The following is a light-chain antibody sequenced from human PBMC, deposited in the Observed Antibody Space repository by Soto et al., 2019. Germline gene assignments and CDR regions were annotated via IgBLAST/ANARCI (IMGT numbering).Light chain of an antibody. V-gene: IGKV1-33*01. J-gene: IGKJ5*01. CDR1: QDISNY. CDR2: DAS. CDR3: QQYDDLPLT. Sequence: DIQMTQCPSSVSVSIGDRVSITCQASQDISNYLNWYQQKPGKAPELLIYDASKLQTGVPSRFSGSGSGTDFTFTVNSLQPEDIATYYCQQYDDLPLTFGQGTRLEIK.